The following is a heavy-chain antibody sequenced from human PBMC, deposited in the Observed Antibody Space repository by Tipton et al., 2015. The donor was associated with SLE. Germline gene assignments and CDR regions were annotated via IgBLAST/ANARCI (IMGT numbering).Heavy chain of an antibody. J-gene: IGHJ4*02. CDR2: IYYSVTT. Sequence: LRLSCTVSDGSISSYFWSWIRQPPGKGLEWIGYIYYSVTTNYNPSLKSRVTISVDTSMNQFSLKLTSVSAADTALYFCARVGGSLWFLDSWGPGTLVTVSS. CDR3: ARVGGSLWFLDS. D-gene: IGHD2-21*01. V-gene: IGHV4-59*01. CDR1: DGSISSYF.